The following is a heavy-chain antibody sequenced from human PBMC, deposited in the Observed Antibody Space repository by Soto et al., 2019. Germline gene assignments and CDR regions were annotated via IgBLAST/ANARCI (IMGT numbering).Heavy chain of an antibody. D-gene: IGHD5-18*01. Sequence: QVQLVESGGGVVQPGRSLRLSCAASGFTFSSYGMHWVRQAPGKGLEWVAVIWYDGSNKYYADSVKGRFTISRDNSKNTLYLQMNSLRAEDTAVYYCAREGYSYGTYAFEIWGQGTMVSVSS. CDR2: IWYDGSNK. CDR1: GFTFSSYG. V-gene: IGHV3-33*01. J-gene: IGHJ3*02. CDR3: AREGYSYGTYAFEI.